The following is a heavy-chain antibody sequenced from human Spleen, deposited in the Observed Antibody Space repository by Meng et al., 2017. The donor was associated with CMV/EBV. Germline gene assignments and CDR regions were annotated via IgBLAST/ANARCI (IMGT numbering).Heavy chain of an antibody. D-gene: IGHD2-2*01. Sequence: SETLSLTCAVYGGSFSGYYWSWIRQPPGKGLEWIGEINHSGSTNYNPSLKSRVTISVDTSKNHVSLRLSSVTAADTAVYYCVRGTSYDAFDIWGQGTMVTVSS. CDR3: VRGTSYDAFDI. J-gene: IGHJ3*02. CDR2: INHSGST. CDR1: GGSFSGYY. V-gene: IGHV4-34*01.